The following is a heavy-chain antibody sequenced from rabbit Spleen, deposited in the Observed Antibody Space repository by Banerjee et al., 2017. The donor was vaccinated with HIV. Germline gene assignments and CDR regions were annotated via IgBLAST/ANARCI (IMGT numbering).Heavy chain of an antibody. V-gene: IGHV1S45*01. D-gene: IGHD8-1*01. J-gene: IGHJ6*01. CDR3: ARDAGTSFSTYGMDL. Sequence: QEQLVESGGDLVKPGASLTLTCTASAVSFSFNSYMCWVRQAPGKGLEWIACIDTGSSGFAYFASWAKGRFTISKTSSTTVTLQMTSLTAADTATYFCARDAGTSFSTYGMDLWGPGTLVTVS. CDR1: AVSFSFNSY. CDR2: IDTGSSGFA.